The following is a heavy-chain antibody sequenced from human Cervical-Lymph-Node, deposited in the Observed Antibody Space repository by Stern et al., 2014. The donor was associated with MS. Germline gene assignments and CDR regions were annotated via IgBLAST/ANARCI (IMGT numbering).Heavy chain of an antibody. J-gene: IGHJ4*02. Sequence: VQLVESGPGLVKPSQTLSLTCTVSGGSISSGSYYWSWIRQPAGEGLEWIGRIYTSGSTNYNPSLRSRVTISVDTPKNQFPLKRSSVTAADTAVYYCARGSDWNDDFDYWGQGTLVTVSS. D-gene: IGHD1-1*01. CDR1: GGSISSGSYY. CDR2: IYTSGST. CDR3: ARGSDWNDDFDY. V-gene: IGHV4-61*02.